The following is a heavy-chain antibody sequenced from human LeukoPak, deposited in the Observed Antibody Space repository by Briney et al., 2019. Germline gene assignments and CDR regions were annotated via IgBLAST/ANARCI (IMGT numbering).Heavy chain of an antibody. Sequence: PGMSLRLSCAASGFTFSDYYMSWIRQAPGKGLEWVSSISSSSSDTKYADSVKGRFTISRDNAKKSLYLQMNSLRAEDTAVYYCARDDGLDVFDVWGQGTAVTVSS. D-gene: IGHD2-8*01. J-gene: IGHJ3*01. V-gene: IGHV3-11*05. CDR1: GFTFSDYY. CDR2: ISSSSSDT. CDR3: ARDDGLDVFDV.